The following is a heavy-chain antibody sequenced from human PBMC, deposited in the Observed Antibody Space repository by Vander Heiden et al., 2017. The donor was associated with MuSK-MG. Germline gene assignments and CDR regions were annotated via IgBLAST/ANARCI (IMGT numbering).Heavy chain of an antibody. CDR1: GFTVSSDY. J-gene: IGHJ4*02. Sequence: EVQLVESGGGLVQPGGSLRLSCAAPGFTVSSDYMSWVRQAPGMGLEWVSFINSGGSTYYADSVKGRFTISRDNSKNTLYLQMNSLRAEDTAVYYCARFGRAYYFDYWGQGTLVTV. V-gene: IGHV3-66*02. D-gene: IGHD3-10*01. CDR3: ARFGRAYYFDY. CDR2: INSGGST.